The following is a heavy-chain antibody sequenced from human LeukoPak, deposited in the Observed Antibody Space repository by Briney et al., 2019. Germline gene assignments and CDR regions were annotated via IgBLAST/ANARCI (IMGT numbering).Heavy chain of an antibody. CDR2: ISSSSSTI. D-gene: IGHD5-12*01. Sequence: GGSLRLSCTAYGFTLSNYWMSWVRQAPGKGLEWVSYISSSSSTIYYADSVKGRFTISRDNAKNSLYLQMNSLRAEDTAVYYCARDSGSHYFDYWGQGTLVTVSS. CDR3: ARDSGSHYFDY. CDR1: GFTLSNYW. J-gene: IGHJ4*02. V-gene: IGHV3-48*04.